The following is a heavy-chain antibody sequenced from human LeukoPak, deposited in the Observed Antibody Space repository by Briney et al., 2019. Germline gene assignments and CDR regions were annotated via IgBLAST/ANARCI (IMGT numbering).Heavy chain of an antibody. CDR1: GYTLTELP. J-gene: IGHJ4*02. CDR3: ATVRNYYDSSGYYHAFDY. D-gene: IGHD3-22*01. V-gene: IGHV1-24*01. CDR2: FDPEDGET. Sequence: ASVKVSCKVSGYTLTELPMHWVRQAPGKGLEWMGGFDPEDGETIYAQKFQGRVTMTEDTSTDTAYMELSSLRSEDTAVYYCATVRNYYDSSGYYHAFDYWGQGTLVTVSS.